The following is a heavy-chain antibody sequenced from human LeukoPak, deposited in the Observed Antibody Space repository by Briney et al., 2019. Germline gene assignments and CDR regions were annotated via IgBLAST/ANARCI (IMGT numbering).Heavy chain of an antibody. CDR1: GFTFSSYW. V-gene: IGHV3-7*01. D-gene: IGHD3-3*01. CDR2: IKQDGSEK. J-gene: IGHJ5*02. Sequence: PGGSLRLSCAASGFTFSSYWMSWVRQAPGKGLEWVANIKQDGSEKYYVDSVKGRFTISRDNAKNSLYLQMNSLRAEDTAVYYCARVAMTYYDFWSGYYNWLDPWGREPWSPSPQ. CDR3: ARVAMTYYDFWSGYYNWLDP.